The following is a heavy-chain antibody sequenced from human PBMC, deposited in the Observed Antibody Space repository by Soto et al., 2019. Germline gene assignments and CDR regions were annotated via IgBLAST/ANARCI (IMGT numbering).Heavy chain of an antibody. J-gene: IGHJ5*02. D-gene: IGHD2-2*01. CDR2: IYYSGST. CDR1: GGSISSSSYY. Sequence: QLQLQESGPGLVKPSETLSLTCTVSGGSISSSSYYWGWFRQPPGKGLEWIGSIYYSGSTYYNPSLKSRVTIFVDTSKNQFSLKLSSVTAADTAVYYCARPLSKAYCSSTSFYAGNWFDPWGQGTLVTVSS. CDR3: ARPLSKAYCSSTSFYAGNWFDP. V-gene: IGHV4-39*01.